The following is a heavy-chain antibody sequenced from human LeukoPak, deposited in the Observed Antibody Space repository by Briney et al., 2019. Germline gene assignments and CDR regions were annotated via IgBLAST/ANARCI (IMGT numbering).Heavy chain of an antibody. V-gene: IGHV3-23*01. CDR3: AKDSSPPVVRPYYYYYGMDV. CDR1: GFTFSSYA. Sequence: PGGSMRLACAASGFTFSSYAMSWVRQAPGKGLEWVSAISGSGGSTYYADSVKGRFTISRDNSKNTLYLQMNSLRAEDTAVYYCAKDSSPPVVRPYYYYYGMDVWGQGTTVTVSS. CDR2: ISGSGGST. D-gene: IGHD4-23*01. J-gene: IGHJ6*02.